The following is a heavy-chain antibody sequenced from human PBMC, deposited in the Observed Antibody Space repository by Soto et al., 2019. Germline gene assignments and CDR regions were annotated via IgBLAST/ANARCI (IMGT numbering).Heavy chain of an antibody. Sequence: SETLSLTCTVSGGSISSGGYYWSWIRQPPGKGLEWIGSIYYSGSTYYNPSLKSRVTISVDTSKNQFSLKLSSVTAADTAVYYCARLTITMVRGVIIYFDYWGQGTLVTVSS. J-gene: IGHJ4*02. CDR1: GGSISSGGYY. CDR3: ARLTITMVRGVIIYFDY. D-gene: IGHD3-10*01. CDR2: IYYSGST. V-gene: IGHV4-39*01.